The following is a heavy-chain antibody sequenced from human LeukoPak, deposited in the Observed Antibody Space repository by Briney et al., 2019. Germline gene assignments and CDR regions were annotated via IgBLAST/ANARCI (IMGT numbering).Heavy chain of an antibody. CDR1: GFTDSSIF. CDR2: IHISATP. Sequence: GGSLRLSCEASGFTDSSIFMGWVRQAPGRGLEWDSSIHISATPYYADSVKGRFTISRDNFKNTLYLQMNSLRAEDTAVYYCARERGSDLGQGTLVTVSS. CDR3: ARERGSD. V-gene: IGHV3-53*01. D-gene: IGHD2-15*01. J-gene: IGHJ4*02.